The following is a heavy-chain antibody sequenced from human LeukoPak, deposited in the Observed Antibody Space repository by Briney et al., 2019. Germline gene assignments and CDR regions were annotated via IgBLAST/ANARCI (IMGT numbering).Heavy chain of an antibody. CDR2: IKQDGSEK. D-gene: IGHD1-26*01. CDR3: ARLDWELRY. Sequence: QPGGSLRLSCAASGFTFSSYSMNWVRQAPGKGLEWVANIKQDGSEKYYVDSVKGRFTISRDNAKNSLYLQMNSLRAEDTAVYYCARLDWELRYWGQGTLVTVSS. CDR1: GFTFSSYS. J-gene: IGHJ4*02. V-gene: IGHV3-7*01.